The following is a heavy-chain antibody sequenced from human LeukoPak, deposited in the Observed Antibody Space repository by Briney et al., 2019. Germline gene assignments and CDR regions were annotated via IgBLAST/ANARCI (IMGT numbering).Heavy chain of an antibody. D-gene: IGHD6-13*01. CDR2: IIPIFGTA. Sequence: SVKVSCKASGGTFSSYAISWVRQAPGQGFEWMGGIIPIFGTANYAQKFQGRVTITADESTSTAYMELSSLRSEDTAVYYCAREALGAAAGDYYYYGMDVWGQGTTVTVSS. CDR3: AREALGAAAGDYYYYGMDV. CDR1: GGTFSSYA. V-gene: IGHV1-69*13. J-gene: IGHJ6*02.